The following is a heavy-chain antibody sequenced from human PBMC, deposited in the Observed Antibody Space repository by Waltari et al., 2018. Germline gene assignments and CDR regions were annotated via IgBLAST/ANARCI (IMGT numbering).Heavy chain of an antibody. CDR2: VDPEDGET. V-gene: IGHV1-69-2*01. D-gene: IGHD7-27*01. CDR1: TDYY. Sequence: TDYYMHWVQQAPGKGLEWMGRVDPEDGETIYAEKFQGRVTITADTSTDTAYMELSSLRSEDTAVYYCATGPLTDNNYWGQGTLVTVSS. J-gene: IGHJ4*02. CDR3: ATGPLTDNNY.